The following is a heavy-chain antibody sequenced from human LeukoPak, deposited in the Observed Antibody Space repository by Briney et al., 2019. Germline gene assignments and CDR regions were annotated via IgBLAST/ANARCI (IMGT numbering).Heavy chain of an antibody. D-gene: IGHD6-25*01. CDR1: GGSISSYY. V-gene: IGHV4-4*07. Sequence: PSETLSLTCTVSGGSISSYYWTSIRQSAGKGLEWIGRINTSGSTNYNPSLRSRVTMSVNTSKNQFCLNLTSVTAADTAVYSCAREGGDPRWLAPSGPGTLVTVSS. CDR2: INTSGST. J-gene: IGHJ5*02. CDR3: AREGGDPRWLAP.